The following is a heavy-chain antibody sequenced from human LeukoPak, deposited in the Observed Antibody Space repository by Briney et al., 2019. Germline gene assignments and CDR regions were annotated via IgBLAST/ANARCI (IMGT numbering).Heavy chain of an antibody. CDR2: INNDGSTT. V-gene: IGHV3-74*01. CDR1: GFTFSSYW. D-gene: IGHD6-6*01. Sequence: GGSLRLSCAASGFTFSSYWMHLLRHPPEKGLVWVSRINNDGSTTTYAASVKGRFTISRDNAKNTLHLQMNRLRVEDTAVYYCGTSMAGSNWFDPWGQGTLVTGSP. CDR3: GTSMAGSNWFDP. J-gene: IGHJ5*02.